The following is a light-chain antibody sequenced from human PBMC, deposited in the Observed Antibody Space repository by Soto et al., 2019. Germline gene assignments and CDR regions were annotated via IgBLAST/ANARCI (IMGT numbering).Light chain of an antibody. J-gene: IGLJ1*01. CDR1: STDVGGYNY. CDR2: EVS. CDR3: SSYAGNNIHYV. Sequence: QSVLTQPPSASGSAGQSVTISCTGTSTDVGGYNYVSWYQQHPGKAPKLMIYEVSKRPSGVPDRFSGSKSGNTASLTVSGLPAEDEADYYCSSYAGNNIHYVFGTGTKVTVL. V-gene: IGLV2-8*01.